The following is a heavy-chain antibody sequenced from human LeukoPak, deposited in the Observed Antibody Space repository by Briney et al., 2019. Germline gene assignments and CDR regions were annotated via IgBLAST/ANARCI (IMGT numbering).Heavy chain of an antibody. V-gene: IGHV3-74*01. CDR2: IYIDGRTP. Sequence: GGSLRLSCAASGFTFSSYWMNWVRQVPGKGLMWLSRIYIDGRTPSYADSVKGRFTISRDNAKNSLYLQMNSLRAEDTAVYYCARGDTRTGCDYWGQGTLVTVSS. J-gene: IGHJ4*02. CDR3: ARGDTRTGCDY. CDR1: GFTFSSYW.